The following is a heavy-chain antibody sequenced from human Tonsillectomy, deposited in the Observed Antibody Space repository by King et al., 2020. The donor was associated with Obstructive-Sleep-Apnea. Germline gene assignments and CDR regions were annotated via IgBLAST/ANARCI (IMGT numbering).Heavy chain of an antibody. J-gene: IGHJ4*02. V-gene: IGHV1-8*01. D-gene: IGHD4-23*01. Sequence: VQLVESGAEVKKPGASVKVSCKASGYTFTSYDINWVRQATGQGLEWMGWMNPNSGNTGYAQKFQGRVTMTRNTSISTAYMELSSLRSEDTAVYYCARVVSLLTSSYFDYWGQGTLVTVSS. CDR3: ARVVSLLTSSYFDY. CDR2: MNPNSGNT. CDR1: GYTFTSYD.